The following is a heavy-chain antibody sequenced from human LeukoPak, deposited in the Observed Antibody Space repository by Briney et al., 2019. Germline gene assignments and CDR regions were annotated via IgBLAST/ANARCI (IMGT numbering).Heavy chain of an antibody. CDR1: GFTFSNAW. V-gene: IGHV3-15*01. CDR3: TTTPPPPGPAAIDYYYYMDV. CDR2: IKSKTDGGTT. D-gene: IGHD2-2*01. J-gene: IGHJ6*03. Sequence: PGGSLRLSCAASGFTFSNAWMSWVRQAPGKGLEWVGRIKSKTDGGTTDYAAPVKGRFTISRDDSKNTLYLQMNSLKTEDTAVYYCTTTPPPPGPAAIDYYYYMDVWGKGTTVTVSS.